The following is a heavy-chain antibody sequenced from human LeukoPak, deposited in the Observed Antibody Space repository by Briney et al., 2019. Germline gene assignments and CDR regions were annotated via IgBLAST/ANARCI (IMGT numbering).Heavy chain of an antibody. D-gene: IGHD3-16*01. Sequence: GGSLRLSCAASGFTVSSNHMSWVRQAPGKGLEWVSVIYSGGSTYYADSVKGRFTISRDNSKNTLYLQMNSLRAEDTAVYYCARDRVSWGYYYGMDVWGQGTTVTVSS. V-gene: IGHV3-66*01. CDR1: GFTVSSNH. CDR3: ARDRVSWGYYYGMDV. J-gene: IGHJ6*02. CDR2: IYSGGST.